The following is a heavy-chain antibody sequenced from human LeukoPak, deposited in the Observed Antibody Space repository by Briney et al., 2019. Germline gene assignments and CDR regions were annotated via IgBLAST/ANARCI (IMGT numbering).Heavy chain of an antibody. CDR2: IWYDGSNK. J-gene: IGHJ6*02. CDR1: GFTFSSYG. Sequence: PGGSLRLSCAASGFTFSSYGMHWVRQAPGKGLEWVAVIWYDGSNKYYADSVKGRFTISRDNSKNTLYLQMNSLRAEDTAVYYCARGNLRPLLEDYYYGMDVWGQGTTVTVSS. CDR3: ARGNLRPLLEDYYYGMDV. D-gene: IGHD1-7*01. V-gene: IGHV3-33*01.